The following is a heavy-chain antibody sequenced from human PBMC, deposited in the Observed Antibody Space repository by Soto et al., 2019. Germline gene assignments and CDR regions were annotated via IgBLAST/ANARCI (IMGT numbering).Heavy chain of an antibody. CDR3: ARGSSSGYYYYYYGMDV. J-gene: IGHJ6*02. CDR2: ISAYNGNT. Sequence: ASVKVSCKASGYTFTSYGISWVRQAPGQGLEWMGWISAYNGNTNYAQKLRGRVTMTTDTSTSTAYMELRSLRSDDTAVYYCARGSSSGYYYYYYGMDVWGQGTTVTVYS. CDR1: GYTFTSYG. D-gene: IGHD3-22*01. V-gene: IGHV1-18*04.